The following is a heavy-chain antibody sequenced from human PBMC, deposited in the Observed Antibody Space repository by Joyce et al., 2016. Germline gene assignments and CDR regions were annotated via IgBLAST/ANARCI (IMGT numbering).Heavy chain of an antibody. CDR1: GLTVSSNH. Sequence: EVQLVESGGGLIQPGGSLRLSCAASGLTVSSNHMSWVGQAPGKGREWVSIIYRGDSKNHAESVKGRFTISRDNSKNTVYLQMNSLRAEDTAVYYCARAMSSSWYSAFDLWGQGTLVTVSS. D-gene: IGHD6-13*01. J-gene: IGHJ4*02. V-gene: IGHV3-53*01. CDR2: IYRGDSK. CDR3: ARAMSSSWYSAFDL.